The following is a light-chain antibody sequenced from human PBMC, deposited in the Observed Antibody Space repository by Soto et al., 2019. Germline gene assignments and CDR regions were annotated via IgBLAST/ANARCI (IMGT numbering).Light chain of an antibody. V-gene: IGKV3-15*01. J-gene: IGKJ2*01. CDR1: QSVGSN. Sequence: EIVMTQAPATLSVSPGERDTLSCRASQSVGSNLAWYQQKPGQAPRLLIYGASSGAPGVPDRFSGSGSGTEFTLTISSLQSEDFAVYYCQQYKNWPPYTFGQGTNLQI. CDR2: GAS. CDR3: QQYKNWPPYT.